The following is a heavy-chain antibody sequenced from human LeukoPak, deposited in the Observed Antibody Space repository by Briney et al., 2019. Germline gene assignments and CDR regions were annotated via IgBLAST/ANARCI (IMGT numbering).Heavy chain of an antibody. CDR3: ARRSGERNIFGY. Sequence: ASVTVSCKVSGYTFTGYDMHWVRQAPGQGLEWMGRINPNSGGTNYAQKFQGRVTMTRDTSISTAYMELSRLRSDDTALYYCARRSGERNIFGYWGQGTLVTVYS. J-gene: IGHJ4*02. D-gene: IGHD1-14*01. CDR2: INPNSGGT. CDR1: GYTFTGYD. V-gene: IGHV1-2*06.